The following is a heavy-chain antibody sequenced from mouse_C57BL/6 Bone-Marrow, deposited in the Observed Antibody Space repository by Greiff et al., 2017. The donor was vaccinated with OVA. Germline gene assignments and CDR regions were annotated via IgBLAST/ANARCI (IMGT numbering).Heavy chain of an antibody. CDR2: IYPGGGYT. D-gene: IGHD1-1*01. Sequence: VQLQQSGAELVRPGTSVKMSCKASGYTFTNYWIGWAKQRPGHGLEWIGDIYPGGGYTNYNEKFKGKATLTADKSSSTACMQFSSLTSEDSAIYYCARDYYGSSYAWFAYWGQGTLVTVSA. J-gene: IGHJ3*01. CDR3: ARDYYGSSYAWFAY. CDR1: GYTFTNYW. V-gene: IGHV1-63*01.